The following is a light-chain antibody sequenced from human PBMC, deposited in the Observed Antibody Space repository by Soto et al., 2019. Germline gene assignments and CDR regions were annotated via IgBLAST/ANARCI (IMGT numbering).Light chain of an antibody. CDR3: QSYDSSLSVV. CDR1: SSNIGAGYD. CDR2: GNS. Sequence: QPVLTQPPSVSGAPGQRVTISCTGSSSNIGAGYDVHWYQQLPGTAPNLLIYGNSNRPSGVPDRFSGSKSGTSASLAITGLQAEDEADYYCQSYDSSLSVVFGGGTKLTVL. V-gene: IGLV1-40*01. J-gene: IGLJ2*01.